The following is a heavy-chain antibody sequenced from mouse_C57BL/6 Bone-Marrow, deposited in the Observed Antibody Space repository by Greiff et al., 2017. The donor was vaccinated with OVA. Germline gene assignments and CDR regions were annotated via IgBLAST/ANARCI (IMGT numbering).Heavy chain of an antibody. CDR1: GYTFTDYY. Sequence: VQLQQSGPVLVKPGASVKMSCKASGYTFTDYYMNWVEQSHGKSLEWIGVINPYNGGTSYNQKFKGKATLTVDKSSSTAYMELNSLTSEDSAVYYCARRGDYDYWGQGTTLTVSS. D-gene: IGHD2-4*01. V-gene: IGHV1-19*01. J-gene: IGHJ2*01. CDR3: ARRGDYDY. CDR2: INPYNGGT.